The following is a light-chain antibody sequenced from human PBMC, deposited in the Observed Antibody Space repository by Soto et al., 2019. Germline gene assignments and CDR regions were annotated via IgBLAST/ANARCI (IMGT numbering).Light chain of an antibody. CDR2: KAS. CDR1: QTISSW. V-gene: IGKV1-5*03. Sequence: DIPLTQSPSTLSGSVGHRVTIXWRASQTISSWLAWYQQKPGKAPKLLIYKASTLKSGVPSRFSGSGSGTEFTLTISSLQPDDFATYYCQHYNSYSEAFGQGTQVDI. CDR3: QHYNSYSEA. J-gene: IGKJ1*01.